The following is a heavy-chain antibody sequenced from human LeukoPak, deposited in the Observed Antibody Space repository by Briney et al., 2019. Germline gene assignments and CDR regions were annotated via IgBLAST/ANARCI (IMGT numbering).Heavy chain of an antibody. J-gene: IGHJ6*04. D-gene: IGHD3-3*01. Sequence: KPSETLSLTCTVSGGSISSYYWSWIRQPAGKGLEWIGRIYTSGSTNYNPSLKSRVTMSVDTSKNQFSLKLSSVTAADTAVYYCARDRPDLFLEWLFLMDVRGKGTTVTVSS. CDR3: ARDRPDLFLEWLFLMDV. CDR2: IYTSGST. V-gene: IGHV4-4*07. CDR1: GGSISSYY.